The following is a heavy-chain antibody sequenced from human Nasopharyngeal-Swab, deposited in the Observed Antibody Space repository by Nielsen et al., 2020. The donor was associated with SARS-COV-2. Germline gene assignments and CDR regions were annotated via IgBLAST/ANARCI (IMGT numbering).Heavy chain of an antibody. J-gene: IGHJ6*03. V-gene: IGHV4-39*01. Sequence: SDTLSLTCTVSGGSISSSSYYWGWIRQPPGQGLEWIGSIYYSGSTYYNPSLKSRVTISVDTSKNQFSLKLSSVTAADTAVYYCARQDCSSTSCYVAYYYYYMDVWGKGTTVTVSS. D-gene: IGHD2-2*01. CDR2: IYYSGST. CDR3: ARQDCSSTSCYVAYYYYYMDV. CDR1: GGSISSSSYY.